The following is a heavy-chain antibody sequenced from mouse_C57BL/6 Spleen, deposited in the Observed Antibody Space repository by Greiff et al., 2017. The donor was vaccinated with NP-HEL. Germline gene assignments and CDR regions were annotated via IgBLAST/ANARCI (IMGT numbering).Heavy chain of an antibody. Sequence: QVQLQQSGAELVKPGASVKVSCKASGFTFTSYWMHWVKQRPGQGLEWIGRIRPSDSDTYYKQKFKGKVTMTVDKSYNTAYLQISSLTSKYSAVYYCSMSSGLYFDYWGQGTTLTVSS. CDR2: IRPSDSDT. V-gene: IGHV1-74*01. D-gene: IGHD3-2*02. CDR3: SMSSGLYFDY. J-gene: IGHJ2*01. CDR1: GFTFTSYW.